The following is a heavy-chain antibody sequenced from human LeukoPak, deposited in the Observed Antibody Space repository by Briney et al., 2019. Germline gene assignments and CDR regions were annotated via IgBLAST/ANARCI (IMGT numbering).Heavy chain of an antibody. CDR3: ARRHDYSNYPDY. V-gene: IGHV3-7*01. J-gene: IGHJ4*02. CDR1: GFTFSSNW. D-gene: IGHD4-11*01. Sequence: GGSLRLSCATSGFTFSSNWMSWVRHVPGRGLDWVANIKPDGSAEYYAASVKGRFTVSRDNAKNSLYLQMNSLRAEDTAVYYCARRHDYSNYPDYWGQGTLVTVSS. CDR2: IKPDGSAE.